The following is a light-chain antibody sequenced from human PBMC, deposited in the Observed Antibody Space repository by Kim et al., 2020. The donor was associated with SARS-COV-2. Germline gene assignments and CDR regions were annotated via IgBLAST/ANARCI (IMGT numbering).Light chain of an antibody. Sequence: SVSLSPGQTASITCSGDKLGDKYACWYQQKPGQSPVLVIYQDSKRPSGIPERFSGSNSGNTATLTISGTQAMDEADYYCQAWDSRVFGGGTQLTVL. CDR2: QDS. CDR1: KLGDKY. J-gene: IGLJ2*01. CDR3: QAWDSRV. V-gene: IGLV3-1*01.